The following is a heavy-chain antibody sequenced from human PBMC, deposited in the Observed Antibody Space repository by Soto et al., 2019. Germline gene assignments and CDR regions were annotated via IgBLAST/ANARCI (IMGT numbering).Heavy chain of an antibody. Sequence: LSLTCTVPGGSISIGDYYWSWIRQPPGKGLEWIGYIYYSGSTYYNPSLKSRVTISVDTSKNQFSLKLSSVTAADTAVYYCARDRRVRMKYYYYYYGMDVWGQGPTVPV. CDR2: IYYSGST. V-gene: IGHV4-30-4*01. CDR1: GGSISIGDYY. CDR3: ARDRRVRMKYYYYYYGMDV. D-gene: IGHD2-15*01. J-gene: IGHJ6*02.